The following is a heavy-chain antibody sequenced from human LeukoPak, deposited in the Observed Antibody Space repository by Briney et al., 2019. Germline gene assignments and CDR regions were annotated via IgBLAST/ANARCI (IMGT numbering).Heavy chain of an antibody. J-gene: IGHJ4*02. CDR3: ARTGVGATQGVNY. V-gene: IGHV3-48*01. D-gene: IGHD1-26*01. CDR2: ISNSSTI. Sequence: GGSLRLSCAASGFTFSSYSMNWIRQAPGKGLEWVSYISNSSTIYYADSVKGRFTISRDNAKNSLYLQMNSLRVEDTAVYYCARTGVGATQGVNYWGQGTLVTVSS. CDR1: GFTFSSYS.